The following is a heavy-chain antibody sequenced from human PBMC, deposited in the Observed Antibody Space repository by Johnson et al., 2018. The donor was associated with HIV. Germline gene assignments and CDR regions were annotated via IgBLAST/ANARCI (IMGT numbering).Heavy chain of an antibody. CDR2: MSHDGSDK. Sequence: QVQLMESGGGLVPPGGSLRLSCAASGFTFSSYWMSWVRQAPGKGLEWVAAMSHDGSDKYYADSVTGRFTISRDNSKNTLYMQMNSLRAEDTAVYYCAKEPTAMGTDYAFDIWGQGTMVTVSS. V-gene: IGHV3-30*18. D-gene: IGHD5-18*01. CDR1: GFTFSSYW. CDR3: AKEPTAMGTDYAFDI. J-gene: IGHJ3*02.